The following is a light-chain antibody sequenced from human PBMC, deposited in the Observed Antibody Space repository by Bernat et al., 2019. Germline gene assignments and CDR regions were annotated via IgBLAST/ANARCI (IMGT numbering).Light chain of an antibody. CDR2: DDR. CDR1: NIGDKN. J-gene: IGLJ2*01. CDR3: HVWDSSRDHVI. V-gene: IGLV3-21*02. Sequence: SYVLTQPPSVSVAPGETARLTCGGNNIGDKNVHWYQQRPGQAPALVVYDDRDRPSGIPERFSGSNSGDTATLTVSGVEAGDEADYYGHVWDSSRDHVIFGGGTTLTVL.